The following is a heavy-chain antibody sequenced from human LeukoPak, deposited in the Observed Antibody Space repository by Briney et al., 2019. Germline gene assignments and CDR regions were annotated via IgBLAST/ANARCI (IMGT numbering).Heavy chain of an antibody. J-gene: IGHJ4*02. CDR3: ARDTFTSGWDY. CDR2: ISSSTSTI. CDR1: GFTFSSYS. D-gene: IGHD6-19*01. V-gene: IGHV3-48*04. Sequence: GGSLRLSCAASGFTFSSYSMNWVRQAPGKGLEWVSYISSSTSTIYYADSVKGQFTISRDNAKNSLYLQMNSLRVEDTAVYYCARDTFTSGWDYWGQGTLVTVSS.